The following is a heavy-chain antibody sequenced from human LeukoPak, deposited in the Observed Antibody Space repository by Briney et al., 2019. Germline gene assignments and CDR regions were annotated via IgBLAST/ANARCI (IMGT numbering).Heavy chain of an antibody. J-gene: IGHJ4*02. D-gene: IGHD2-2*01. CDR1: GYTFTDYW. Sequence: ASVKVSCKASGYTFTDYWIHWVRQAPGQGLDWMGRINPNSGGTNYAQKFQGRATMTRDTSISTAYMELSRLTSDDTAVFYCVPDCSSTACLFGYWGQGTLVTVSS. V-gene: IGHV1-2*06. CDR2: INPNSGGT. CDR3: VPDCSSTACLFGY.